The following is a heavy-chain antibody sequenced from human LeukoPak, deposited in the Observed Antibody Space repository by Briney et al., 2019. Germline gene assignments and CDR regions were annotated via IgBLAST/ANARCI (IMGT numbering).Heavy chain of an antibody. CDR1: GDSVSSNSAT. J-gene: IGHJ4*02. CDR2: TYYRSKWYN. CDR3: ARDQIAAAGPNDY. V-gene: IGHV6-1*01. D-gene: IGHD6-13*01. Sequence: SQTLSLTCAIPGDSVSSNSATWNWIRQSPSRGLEWLGRTYYRSKWYNDYAVSVKSRITINPDTSKNQFSLHLNSVTPEDTAVYYCARDQIAAAGPNDYWGQGTLVTVSS.